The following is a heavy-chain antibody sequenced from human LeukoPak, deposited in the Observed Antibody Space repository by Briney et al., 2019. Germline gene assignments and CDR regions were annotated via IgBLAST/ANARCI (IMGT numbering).Heavy chain of an antibody. V-gene: IGHV3-7*01. CDR1: EFTFSSYW. CDR3: ARPLLTYYYDNSGYNY. Sequence: GGSLRLSCAASEFTFSSYWMSWVRQAPGKGLEWVANIKQDGSEKYYVDSVKGRFTISRDNAKNSLYLQMNSLRAEDTAVYYCARPLLTYYYDNSGYNYWGQGTLVTVSS. D-gene: IGHD3-22*01. J-gene: IGHJ4*02. CDR2: IKQDGSEK.